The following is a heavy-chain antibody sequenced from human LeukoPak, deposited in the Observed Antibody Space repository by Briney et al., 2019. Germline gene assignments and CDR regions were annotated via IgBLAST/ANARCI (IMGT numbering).Heavy chain of an antibody. D-gene: IGHD3-22*01. CDR2: IIPIFGTA. J-gene: IGHJ4*02. CDR1: GGTFSSYA. CDR3: ARDSEWRVVVIGIFDY. V-gene: IGHV1-69*13. Sequence: ASVKVSCKASGGTFSSYAISWVRQAPGQGLEWMGGIIPIFGTANYAQKFQGRVTITADESTSTAYMELSSLRSEDTAVYYCARDSEWRVVVIGIFDYWGQGTLVTVSS.